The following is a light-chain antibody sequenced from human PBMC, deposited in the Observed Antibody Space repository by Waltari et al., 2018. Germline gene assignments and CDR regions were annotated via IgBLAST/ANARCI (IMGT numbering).Light chain of an antibody. CDR1: EAIKKW. V-gene: IGKV1-5*01. CDR3: QQYNRFSP. J-gene: IGKJ1*01. CDR2: DAS. Sequence: DTQLSQFPSTLAASVGDRVTITCRAREAIKKWLAWYQQKPGKAPKVLIYDASTLQSGVPSRFSGSGSGTEFTLTIDSLQPDDFAPYYCQQYNRFSPFGQGTNVEVK.